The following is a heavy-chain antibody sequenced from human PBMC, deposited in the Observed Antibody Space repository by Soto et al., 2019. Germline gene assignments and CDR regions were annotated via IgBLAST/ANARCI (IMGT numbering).Heavy chain of an antibody. V-gene: IGHV3-73*02. CDR1: GFTFGGSA. CDR2: IRSKTNSYAT. J-gene: IGHJ4*02. D-gene: IGHD6-19*01. CDR3: TRQTGAVQWLVVPTDYDFDY. Sequence: EGQLVESGGGLVQPGGSLKLSCAASGFTFGGSAMHWVRQASGKGLEWVGHIRSKTNSYATAYAESVKGRFTISRDDSMNTAYLQMNSLKTEDTAVYFCTRQTGAVQWLVVPTDYDFDYWGQATLVTVSS.